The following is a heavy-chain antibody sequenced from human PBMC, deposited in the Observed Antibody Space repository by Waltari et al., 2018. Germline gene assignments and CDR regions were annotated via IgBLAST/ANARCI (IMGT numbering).Heavy chain of an antibody. Sequence: QVQLQESGPGLVKPSETLSLTCAVSGYSISSGYYWGWIRQPPGKGLEWIGSIYNSGSTYYNPSLKSRVTISVDTSKNQFSLKLSSVTAADTAVYYCARHFWSGYFFDYWGQGTLVTVSS. CDR3: ARHFWSGYFFDY. D-gene: IGHD3-3*02. CDR1: GYSISSGYY. V-gene: IGHV4-38-2*01. CDR2: IYNSGST. J-gene: IGHJ4*02.